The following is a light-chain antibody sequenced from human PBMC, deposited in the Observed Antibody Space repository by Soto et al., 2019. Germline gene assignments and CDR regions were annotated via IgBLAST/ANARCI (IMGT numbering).Light chain of an antibody. CDR1: QSVSIY. J-gene: IGKJ3*01. V-gene: IGKV3-11*01. Sequence: GERATLSCRASQSVSIYLAWYQQKPGQAPRLLIYDASKRAPGIPARFSGSGSGTDFTLTISSLEPEDFGVYYCQQRSNWVFGPGTKVDIK. CDR3: QQRSNWV. CDR2: DAS.